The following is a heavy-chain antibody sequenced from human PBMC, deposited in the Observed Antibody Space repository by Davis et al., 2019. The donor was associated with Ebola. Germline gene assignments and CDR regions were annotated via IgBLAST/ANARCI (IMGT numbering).Heavy chain of an antibody. D-gene: IGHD1-26*01. CDR3: ARAKVGATRNWFDP. CDR1: GYTFTSYD. V-gene: IGHV1-8*01. CDR2: MNPNSGNT. Sequence: ASVKVSCKASGYTFTSYDINWVRQATGQGLEGMGWMNPNSGNTGYAQKFQGRVTMTRNTSISTAYMGLSSLRSEDTAVYYCARAKVGATRNWFDPWGQGTLVTVSS. J-gene: IGHJ5*02.